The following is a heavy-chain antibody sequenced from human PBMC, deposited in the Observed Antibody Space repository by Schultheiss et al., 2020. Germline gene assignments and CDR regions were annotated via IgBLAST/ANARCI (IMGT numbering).Heavy chain of an antibody. Sequence: SETLSLTCAVYGGSFSGYYWSWIRQHPGKGLEWIGYIYYSGSTYYNPSLKSRVTISVDTSKNQFSLKLSSVTAADTAVYYCAREERDGSGCDWGQGTLVTVSS. V-gene: IGHV4-34*01. D-gene: IGHD3-10*01. J-gene: IGHJ4*02. CDR2: IYYSGST. CDR1: GGSFSGYY. CDR3: AREERDGSGCD.